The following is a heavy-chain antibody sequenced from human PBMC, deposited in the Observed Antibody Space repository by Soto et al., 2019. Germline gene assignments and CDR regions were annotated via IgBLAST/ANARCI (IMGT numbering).Heavy chain of an antibody. CDR1: GFTVSSNY. D-gene: IGHD3-10*01. J-gene: IGHJ4*02. Sequence: GGSLRLSCAASGFTVSSNYMSWVRQAPGKGLEWVSVIYSGGSTYYADSVKGRFTISRDNSKNTLYLQMNSLRAEDTAVYYCARGLTYYYGSGSYYMSDYWGQGTLVTVSS. CDR3: ARGLTYYYGSGSYYMSDY. CDR2: IYSGGST. V-gene: IGHV3-66*01.